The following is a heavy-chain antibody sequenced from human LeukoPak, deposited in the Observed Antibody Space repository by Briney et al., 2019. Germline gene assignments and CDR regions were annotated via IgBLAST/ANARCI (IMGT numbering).Heavy chain of an antibody. CDR2: ISTSGNTI. J-gene: IGHJ4*02. D-gene: IGHD6-19*01. CDR1: GFTFSSYE. Sequence: GGSLRLSCAASGFTFSSYEMNWVRQAPGKGLEWVSYISTSGNTIYYADSVKGRFTMSRDNAKKSLFLRMDRLGADDTAVYHCARGPLIAVTGTGYWGQGTLVTVSS. V-gene: IGHV3-48*03. CDR3: ARGPLIAVTGTGY.